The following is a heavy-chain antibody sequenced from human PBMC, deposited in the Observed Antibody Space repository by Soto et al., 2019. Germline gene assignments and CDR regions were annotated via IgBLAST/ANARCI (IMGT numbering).Heavy chain of an antibody. CDR1: GGSVSSGSYY. Sequence: QVQLQESGPGLVKPSETLSLTCTVSGGSVSSGSYYWSWIRQPPGKGLEWIGYIYYSGSTNYNPSLKSRVTISVDTSKNQFSLKLSSVTAADTDVYYCARFIAVAGFDYWGQGTLVTVSS. V-gene: IGHV4-61*01. D-gene: IGHD6-19*01. J-gene: IGHJ4*02. CDR2: IYYSGST. CDR3: ARFIAVAGFDY.